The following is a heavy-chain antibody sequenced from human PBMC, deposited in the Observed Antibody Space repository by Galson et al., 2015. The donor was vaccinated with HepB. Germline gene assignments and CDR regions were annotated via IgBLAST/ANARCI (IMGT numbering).Heavy chain of an antibody. CDR2: INPSGGST. CDR1: GYTFTSYY. Sequence: SVKVSCKASGYTFTSYYMHWVRQAPGQGLEWMGIINPSGGSTSYAQKFQGRVTMTRDTSISTAYMELSRLRSDDTAVYYCAHSGYDYYFDYWGQGTLVTVSS. CDR3: AHSGYDYYFDY. J-gene: IGHJ4*02. V-gene: IGHV1-46*01. D-gene: IGHD5-12*01.